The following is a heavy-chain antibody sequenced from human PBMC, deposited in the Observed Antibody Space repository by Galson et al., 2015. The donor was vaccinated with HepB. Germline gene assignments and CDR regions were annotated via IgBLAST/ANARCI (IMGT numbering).Heavy chain of an antibody. CDR3: ARLGVGAARRYFDY. Sequence: SLRLSCAASGFTFSDYYMSWIRQAPGKGLEWVSYISSSSSYTNYADSVKGRFTISRDNAKNSLHLQMNSLRAEDTAVYYCARLGVGAARRYFDYWGQGTLVTVSS. J-gene: IGHJ4*02. CDR2: ISSSSSYT. CDR1: GFTFSDYY. D-gene: IGHD6-6*01. V-gene: IGHV3-11*06.